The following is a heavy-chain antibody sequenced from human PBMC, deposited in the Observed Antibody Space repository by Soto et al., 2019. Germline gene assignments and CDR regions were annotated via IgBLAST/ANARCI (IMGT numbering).Heavy chain of an antibody. CDR2: INPDGSEK. Sequence: ESLKISCAASGFTFTNFWMDWVRQAPGKGLEWVANINPDGSEKHYVDSVRGRFTISRDNAQNSVYLQMSRLTAEDSALYYCSRSLDYWGQGTRVTVSS. V-gene: IGHV3-7*01. CDR1: GFTFTNFW. CDR3: SRSLDY. J-gene: IGHJ4*02.